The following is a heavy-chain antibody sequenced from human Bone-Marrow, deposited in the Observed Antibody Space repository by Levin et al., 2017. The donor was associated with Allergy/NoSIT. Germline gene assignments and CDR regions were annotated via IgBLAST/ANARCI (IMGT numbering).Heavy chain of an antibody. J-gene: IGHJ1*01. CDR2: INPNSGGT. CDR3: ARDLGAVAAKGEYFQH. D-gene: IGHD6-19*01. CDR1: GYTFTGYY. Sequence: GGSLRLSCKASGYTFTGYYMHWVRQAPGQGLEWMGRINPNSGGTNYAQKFQGRVTMTRDTSISTAYMELSRLRSDDTAVYYCARDLGAVAAKGEYFQHWGQGTLVTVSS. V-gene: IGHV1-2*06.